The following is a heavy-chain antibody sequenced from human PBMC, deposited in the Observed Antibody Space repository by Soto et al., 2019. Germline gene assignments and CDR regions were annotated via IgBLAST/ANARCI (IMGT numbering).Heavy chain of an antibody. CDR3: ATMGTPVTGLYYFDY. V-gene: IGHV4-30-4*01. D-gene: IGHD4-17*01. CDR1: GGSISSGNYY. CDR2: ISYSGTT. Sequence: QVQLQEPGPGLVKPSQTLSLTCTVSGGSISSGNYYWSWIRQPPGKGLEWIGFISYSGTTHYSASLRSRVSIXXDXSXXQFSLDLSSVTAADTAVYYCATMGTPVTGLYYFDYWGQGTLVTVSS. J-gene: IGHJ4*02.